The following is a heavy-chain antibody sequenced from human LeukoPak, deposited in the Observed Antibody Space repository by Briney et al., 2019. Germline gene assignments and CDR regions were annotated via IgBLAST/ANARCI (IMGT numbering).Heavy chain of an antibody. CDR2: ISSSSSYI. V-gene: IGHV3-21*01. Sequence: GGSLRLSCAASGFTFSSYSMNWVRQAPGKGLEWVSSISSSSSYIYYADSVKGRFTISRDNAKNSLYLQMNSLRAEDTAVYYCASEAAYDSSGYYYVLYYSDYWGQGTLVTVSS. J-gene: IGHJ4*02. D-gene: IGHD3-22*01. CDR1: GFTFSSYS. CDR3: ASEAAYDSSGYYYVLYYSDY.